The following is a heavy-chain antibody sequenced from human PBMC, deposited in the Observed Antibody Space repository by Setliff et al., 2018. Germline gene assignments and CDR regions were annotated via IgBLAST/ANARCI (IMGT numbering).Heavy chain of an antibody. D-gene: IGHD3-3*01. Sequence: LRLSCAASGFTISYYAIHWVRQAPGKGLEWVAVSRYAENYQYYADSVKGRFTISRDNAKNTLYLQMNSLRAEDTALYYCARGGNNFWSGYLRRVYYYMDVWGKGTTVTVSS. V-gene: IGHV3-30-3*01. J-gene: IGHJ6*03. CDR1: GFTISYYA. CDR2: SRYAENYQ. CDR3: ARGGNNFWSGYLRRVYYYMDV.